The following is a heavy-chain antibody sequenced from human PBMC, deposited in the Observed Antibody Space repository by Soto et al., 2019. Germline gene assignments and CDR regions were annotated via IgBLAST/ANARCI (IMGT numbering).Heavy chain of an antibody. CDR2: IYHSGST. D-gene: IGHD2-2*01. CDR3: ARGRRCSSTSCTAMHAYYYYYGMDV. J-gene: IGHJ6*02. CDR1: GGSISSGGYS. V-gene: IGHV4-30-2*01. Sequence: QLQLQESGSGLVKPSQTLSLTCAVSGGSISSGGYSWSWIRQPPGKGLEWIGYIYHSGSTYYNPSLKSRVTISVDRSKNQFSLKLSSVTAADTAVYYCARGRRCSSTSCTAMHAYYYYYGMDVWGQGTTVTVSS.